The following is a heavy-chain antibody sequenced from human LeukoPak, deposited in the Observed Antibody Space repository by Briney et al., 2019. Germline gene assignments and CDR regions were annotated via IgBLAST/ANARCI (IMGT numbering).Heavy chain of an antibody. CDR2: IYTIGST. CDR1: GGSISSYY. D-gene: IGHD2-2*03. CDR3: ARDGSYYYYMDV. Sequence: SETLSLTCTVSGGSISSYYWSWIRQPAGKGLEGIGRIYTIGSTNYNPSLKSRVTMSVDTSKNQFSLKLSSVTAADTAVYYCARDGSYYYYMDVWGKGTTVTVSS. V-gene: IGHV4-4*07. J-gene: IGHJ6*03.